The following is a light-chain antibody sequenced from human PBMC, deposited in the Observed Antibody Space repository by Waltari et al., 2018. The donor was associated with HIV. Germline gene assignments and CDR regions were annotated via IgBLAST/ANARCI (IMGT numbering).Light chain of an antibody. CDR1: GVPQHS. V-gene: IGLV3-25*03. J-gene: IGLJ2*01. Sequence: SYEVTQPTALSVSPGQPARITCSGAGVPQHSTYWYQQKSGQAPVLVIYKDSERPAGIPERFSGSSSGTTVTLTITGVQTEDEADYYCHSADVSGTYQAFGGGTKLTVL. CDR3: HSADVSGTYQA. CDR2: KDS.